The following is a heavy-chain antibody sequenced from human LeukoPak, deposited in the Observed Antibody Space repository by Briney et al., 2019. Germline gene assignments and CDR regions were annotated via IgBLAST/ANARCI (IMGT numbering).Heavy chain of an antibody. CDR1: GGSISSYY. Sequence: SETLSLTCTVSGGSISSYYWSWIRQPPGKGLEWIGYIYYSGSTNYNPSLKSRVTISIDTSKNQFSLKLSSVTAADTAVYYCARFQRVVNVWFDPWGQGTLVTVSS. J-gene: IGHJ5*02. CDR2: IYYSGST. D-gene: IGHD2-15*01. CDR3: ARFQRVVNVWFDP. V-gene: IGHV4-59*01.